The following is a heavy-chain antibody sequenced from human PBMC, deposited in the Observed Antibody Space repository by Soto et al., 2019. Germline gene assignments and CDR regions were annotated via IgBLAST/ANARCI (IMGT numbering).Heavy chain of an antibody. CDR2: ISSSSSYI. CDR1: GFTFSSYS. V-gene: IGHV3-21*01. CDR3: ARDVLEELLNWFDP. Sequence: VQLVESGGGLVQPGGSLRLSCAASGFTFSSYSMNWVRQAPGKGLEWVSSISSSSSYIYYADSVKGRFTISRDNAKNSLYLQMNSLRAEDTAVYYCARDVLEELLNWFDPWGQGTLVTVSS. D-gene: IGHD2-15*01. J-gene: IGHJ5*02.